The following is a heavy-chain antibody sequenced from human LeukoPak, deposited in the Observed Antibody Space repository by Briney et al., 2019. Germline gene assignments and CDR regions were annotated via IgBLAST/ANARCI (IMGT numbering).Heavy chain of an antibody. CDR1: GGSISSGGYY. CDR2: IYYSGST. J-gene: IGHJ5*02. V-gene: IGHV4-31*03. Sequence: PSETLSLTCTVSGGSISSGGYYWSWIRQHPGKGLEWIGYIYYSGSTYYNPSLKSRVTISVDTSKDQFSLKLSSATAAATAVYYCAREFTELRSLNWFDPWGQGTLVTVSS. CDR3: AREFTELRSLNWFDP. D-gene: IGHD3-3*01.